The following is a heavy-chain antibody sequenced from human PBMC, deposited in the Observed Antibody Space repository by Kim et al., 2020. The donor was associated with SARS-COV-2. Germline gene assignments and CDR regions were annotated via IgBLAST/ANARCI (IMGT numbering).Heavy chain of an antibody. CDR1: GYTFTRYY. CDR3: ATGDGGNSWSPTVY. J-gene: IGHJ4*02. D-gene: IGHD6-13*01. CDR2: INCSGGTT. Sequence: ASVKVSCKASGYTFTRYYMHGVRQAPGQGLEWMGIINCSGGTTNYAQKFQGRVTMTRDTSASTVYMELSSLRSEDTAGYYCATGDGGNSWSPTVYWRQGT. V-gene: IGHV1-46*01.